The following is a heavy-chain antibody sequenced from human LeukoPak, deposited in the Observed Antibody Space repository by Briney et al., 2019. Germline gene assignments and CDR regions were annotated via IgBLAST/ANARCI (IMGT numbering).Heavy chain of an antibody. CDR1: GGSISTSSYS. D-gene: IGHD6-19*01. Sequence: SETLSLTCTVSGGSISTSSYSWGWIRQPPGKGLEWIGTIYYTGSTNYNPSLKSRVTISVDTSKNQFSLKLSSVTAADTAVYYCASSGWYRRYFDYWGQGTLVTVSS. V-gene: IGHV4-39*07. CDR2: IYYTGST. CDR3: ASSGWYRRYFDY. J-gene: IGHJ4*02.